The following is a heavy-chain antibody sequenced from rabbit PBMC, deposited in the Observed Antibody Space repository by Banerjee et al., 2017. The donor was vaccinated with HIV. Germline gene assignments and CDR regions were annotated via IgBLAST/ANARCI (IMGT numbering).Heavy chain of an antibody. CDR3: ARDVYSDGYAGYDYAAFNL. D-gene: IGHD6-1*01. CDR2: IYAGDSGST. J-gene: IGHJ4*01. V-gene: IGHV1S45*01. Sequence: QEQLEESGGDLVQPEGSLTLTCTASGFSFSSSYWMCWVRQAPGKGLEWIACIYAGDSGSTWYASWAKGRFTISKTSSTTVTLQMTSLTDADTATYFCARDVYSDGYAGYDYAAFNLWGPGTLVTVS. CDR1: GFSFSSSYW.